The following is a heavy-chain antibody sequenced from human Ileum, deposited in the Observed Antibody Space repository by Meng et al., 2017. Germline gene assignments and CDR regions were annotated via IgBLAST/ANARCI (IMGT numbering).Heavy chain of an antibody. Sequence: GESLKISCAASGFTFSTYWMHWVRQGPGKGLVWVSRINNNGSSTTYADSVKGRFTISRDNAKNTLYLEMNSLRAEDTAVYYCARYDLKRSSDWYLDYWGQGTLVTVSS. CDR3: ARYDLKRSSDWYLDY. J-gene: IGHJ4*02. CDR1: GFTFSTYW. CDR2: INNNGSST. V-gene: IGHV3-74*01. D-gene: IGHD6-19*01.